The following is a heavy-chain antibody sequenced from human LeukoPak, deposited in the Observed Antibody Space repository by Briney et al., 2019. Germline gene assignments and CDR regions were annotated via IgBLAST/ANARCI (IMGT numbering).Heavy chain of an antibody. Sequence: SETLSLTCTVSGGSISSYYWSWIRQPPGKGLGWIGYIYYSGNTNYNPSLKSRVTISVDTSKNQFSLKLSSVTAADTAVYYCARHRGNSYAYDAFDIWGQGTTVTVSS. J-gene: IGHJ3*02. CDR1: GGSISSYY. V-gene: IGHV4-59*08. D-gene: IGHD5-18*01. CDR3: ARHRGNSYAYDAFDI. CDR2: IYYSGNT.